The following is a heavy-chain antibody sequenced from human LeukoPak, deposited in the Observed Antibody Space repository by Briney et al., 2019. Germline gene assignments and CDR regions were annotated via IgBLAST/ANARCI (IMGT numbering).Heavy chain of an antibody. CDR3: ARTYNDFWSGSYYYYMDV. Sequence: PSETLSLTCTVPGGSISSRYYWSWTRQPPGKGLEWIGHIYYNGSTNYNASLKSRVIISVDTSKNQFSLKLSSVTAADTAVYYCARTYNDFWSGSYYYYMDVWGKGTTVTVSS. J-gene: IGHJ6*03. CDR2: IYYNGST. CDR1: GGSISSRYY. V-gene: IGHV4-61*01. D-gene: IGHD3-3*01.